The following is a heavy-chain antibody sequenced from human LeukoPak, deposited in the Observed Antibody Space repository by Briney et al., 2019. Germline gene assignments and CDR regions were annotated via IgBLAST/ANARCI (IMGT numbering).Heavy chain of an antibody. J-gene: IGHJ3*02. CDR3: AKERGTAGECAFDI. Sequence: PGGSLRHSRAASGFTSSAIWISWVRRAPGKALDWVANIKPDGRQKYYVDSVNGRLTLSRDNDKNSLFLQMNSLRAEDTAVYYCAKERGTAGECAFDIWGQGTLVTVS. D-gene: IGHD3-10*01. CDR2: IKPDGRQK. CDR1: GFTSSAIW. V-gene: IGHV3-7*03.